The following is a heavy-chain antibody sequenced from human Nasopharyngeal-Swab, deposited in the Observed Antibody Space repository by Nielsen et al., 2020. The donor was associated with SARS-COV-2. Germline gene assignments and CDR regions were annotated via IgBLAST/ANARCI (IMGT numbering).Heavy chain of an antibody. CDR3: AKVVAAHYYYYGMDV. J-gene: IGHJ6*02. V-gene: IGHV3-9*01. Sequence: VRHAPGKGLEWVSGISWNSGSIGYADSVKGRFTISRDNAKNSLYLQMNSLRAEDTALYYCAKVVAAHYYYYGMDVWGQGTTVTVSS. D-gene: IGHD2-15*01. CDR2: ISWNSGSI.